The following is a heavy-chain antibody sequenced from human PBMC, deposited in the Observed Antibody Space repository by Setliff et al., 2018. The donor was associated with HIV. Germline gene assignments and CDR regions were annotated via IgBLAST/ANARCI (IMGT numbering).Heavy chain of an antibody. J-gene: IGHJ5*02. V-gene: IGHV1-3*04. Sequence: ASVKVSCKASGYTFTRNAMHWVRQAPGQRLEWMGWINTVNGNTKYSQKFQGRVTITRDTSASTVYMELSSLRSGDTAVYYCARDLNSGDYPHWFDPWGQGTLVTVPQ. D-gene: IGHD4-17*01. CDR3: ARDLNSGDYPHWFDP. CDR2: INTVNGNT. CDR1: GYTFTRNA.